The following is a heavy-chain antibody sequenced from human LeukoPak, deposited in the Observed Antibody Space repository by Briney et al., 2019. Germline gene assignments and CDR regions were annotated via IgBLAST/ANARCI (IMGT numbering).Heavy chain of an antibody. Sequence: GGSLRLSCAASGFTFSDYYMSWIRQAPGKGLEWVSYISSSGSTMYYADSVKGRFTISRDNAKNSLYLQMNSLRAEDTAVYYRASGYHDYGDYGPYYYGMDVWGQGTTVTVSS. D-gene: IGHD4-17*01. V-gene: IGHV3-11*01. CDR2: ISSSGSTM. CDR1: GFTFSDYY. CDR3: ASGYHDYGDYGPYYYGMDV. J-gene: IGHJ6*02.